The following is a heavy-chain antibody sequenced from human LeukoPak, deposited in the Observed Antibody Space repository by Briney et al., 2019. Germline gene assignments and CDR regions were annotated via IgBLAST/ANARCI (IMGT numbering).Heavy chain of an antibody. CDR3: AKDRVGYYDSFQFYDY. D-gene: IGHD3-22*01. CDR1: GFTLSSYA. V-gene: IGHV3-23*01. J-gene: IGHJ4*02. Sequence: GGSLRLSCAASGFTLSSYAMSWVRQAPGKGLEWVSAISGSGGSTYYADSVKGRFTISRDNSKNTLYLQMNSLRAEDTAVYYCAKDRVGYYDSFQFYDYWGQGTLVTVSS. CDR2: ISGSGGST.